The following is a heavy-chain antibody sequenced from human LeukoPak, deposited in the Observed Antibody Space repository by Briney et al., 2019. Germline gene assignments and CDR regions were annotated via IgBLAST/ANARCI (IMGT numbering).Heavy chain of an antibody. CDR2: IYYSGST. J-gene: IGHJ3*02. D-gene: IGHD1-1*01. Sequence: SETLSLTCTVSGGSISSYNWSWIRQPPGKGLEWIGYIYYSGSTNYNPSLKSRVTISVDTSKNQFSLKLSSVTAADTAVYYCARHRNDEDAFDIWGQGTMVTVSS. V-gene: IGHV4-59*01. CDR1: GGSISSYN. CDR3: ARHRNDEDAFDI.